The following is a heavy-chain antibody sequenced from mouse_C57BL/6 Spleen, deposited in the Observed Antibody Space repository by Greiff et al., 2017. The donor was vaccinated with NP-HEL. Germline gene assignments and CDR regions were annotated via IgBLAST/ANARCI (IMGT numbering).Heavy chain of an antibody. CDR3: ARGGVITTVVHFDY. V-gene: IGHV1-4*01. CDR1: GYTFTSYT. CDR2: INPSSGYT. J-gene: IGHJ2*01. D-gene: IGHD1-1*01. Sequence: QVQLQQSGAELARPGASVKMSCKASGYTFTSYTMHWVNQRPGQGLEWIGYINPSSGYTKYNQKFKDKATLTADKSSSTAYMQLSSLTSEDSAVYYCARGGVITTVVHFDYWGQGTTLTVSS.